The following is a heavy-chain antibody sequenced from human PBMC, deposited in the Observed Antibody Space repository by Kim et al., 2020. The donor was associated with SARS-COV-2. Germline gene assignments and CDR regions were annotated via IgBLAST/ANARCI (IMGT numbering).Heavy chain of an antibody. J-gene: IGHJ3*02. Sequence: SQTLSLPCAISGDSVSSNSVTWNWIRQSPSRGLEWLGRTYYRSKWCKDYSQSVKSRITINPDTSKNQFSLQLNSVTPEDTAVYYCARKGGTFDIWGQGTMVTVSS. V-gene: IGHV6-1*01. CDR2: TYYRSKWCK. CDR3: ARKGGTFDI. D-gene: IGHD1-26*01. CDR1: GDSVSSNSVT.